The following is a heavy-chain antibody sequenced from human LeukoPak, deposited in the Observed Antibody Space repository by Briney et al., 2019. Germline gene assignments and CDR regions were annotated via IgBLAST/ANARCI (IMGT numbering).Heavy chain of an antibody. Sequence: ASVEVSCKASGYTFTSYDINWVRQATGQGLEWMGWMNPNSGNTGYAQKFQGRVTMTRNTSISTAYMELSSLRSEDTAVYYCARTDIVVVPAASDAFDIWGQGTMVTVSS. CDR1: GYTFTSYD. CDR3: ARTDIVVVPAASDAFDI. CDR2: MNPNSGNT. D-gene: IGHD2-2*01. V-gene: IGHV1-8*01. J-gene: IGHJ3*02.